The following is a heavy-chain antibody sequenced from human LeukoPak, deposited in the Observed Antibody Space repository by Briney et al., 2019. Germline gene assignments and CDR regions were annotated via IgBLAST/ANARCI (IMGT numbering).Heavy chain of an antibody. D-gene: IGHD3-3*01. CDR1: GYTLTELS. J-gene: IGHJ4*02. CDR3: ATWNDFWSGYLDY. CDR2: FDPEDGET. V-gene: IGHV1-24*01. Sequence: GASVKVSCKVSGYTLTELSMHWVRRAPGKGLEWMGGFDPEDGETIYAQKFQGRVTMTEDTSTDTAYMELSSLRSEDTAVYYCATWNDFWSGYLDYWGQGTLVTVSS.